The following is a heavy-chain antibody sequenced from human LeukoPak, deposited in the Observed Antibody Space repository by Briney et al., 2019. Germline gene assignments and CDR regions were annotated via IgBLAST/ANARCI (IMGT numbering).Heavy chain of an antibody. V-gene: IGHV3-23*01. D-gene: IGHD4-17*01. CDR3: AKSRDYGDHSLNY. CDR2: ISGSGGST. Sequence: PGGSLRLSCAASGFTFSSYAMSWVRQAPGKGLEWVSAISGSGGSTYYADSVKGRFTISRDNSRNTLYLQMNSLRAEDTAVYYCAKSRDYGDHSLNYWGQGTLVTVSS. J-gene: IGHJ4*02. CDR1: GFTFSSYA.